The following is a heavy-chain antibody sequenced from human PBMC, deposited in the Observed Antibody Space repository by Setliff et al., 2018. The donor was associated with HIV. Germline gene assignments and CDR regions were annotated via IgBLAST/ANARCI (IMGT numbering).Heavy chain of an antibody. D-gene: IGHD6-19*01. CDR2: VNHSGST. CDR1: GGSFSDYY. Sequence: SETLSLTCAVYGGSFSDYYWSWIRQPPGKGLEWIGEVNHSGSTNYNPSLKSRVTILVDTSKNQFSLKLSSVTAADTAVYYCARGRGSSPYRWFDPWGQGTLVTVSS. V-gene: IGHV4-34*01. J-gene: IGHJ5*02. CDR3: ARGRGSSPYRWFDP.